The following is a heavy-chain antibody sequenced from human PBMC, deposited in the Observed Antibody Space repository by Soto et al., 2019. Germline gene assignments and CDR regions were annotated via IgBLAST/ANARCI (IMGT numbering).Heavy chain of an antibody. CDR2: ISGSGGST. CDR3: AKVATMIVVVSKNYFDY. D-gene: IGHD3-22*01. V-gene: IGHV3-23*01. CDR1: GFTFSDYA. Sequence: PGGSLRLSCAGSGFTFSDYAMTWVRQAPGKGLEWVSAISGSGGSTYYADSVKGRFTISRDNSKNTLYLQMNSLRAEDTAVYYCAKVATMIVVVSKNYFDYWGQGTLVTVSS. J-gene: IGHJ4*02.